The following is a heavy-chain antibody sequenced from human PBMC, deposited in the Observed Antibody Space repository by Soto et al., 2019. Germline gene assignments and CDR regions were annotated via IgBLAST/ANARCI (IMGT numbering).Heavy chain of an antibody. Sequence: SETLSLTFAVYVGYFSVYSWTWIRQPPGKGLEWIGEINDSGGTNYNPALKRRVTISVDTSNTQFYLKLSFVTAAAKAVYYCARSSAFDIWGQGTMVTF. J-gene: IGHJ3*02. CDR3: ARSSAFDI. CDR2: INDSGGT. D-gene: IGHD2-2*01. CDR1: VGYFSVYS. V-gene: IGHV4-34*01.